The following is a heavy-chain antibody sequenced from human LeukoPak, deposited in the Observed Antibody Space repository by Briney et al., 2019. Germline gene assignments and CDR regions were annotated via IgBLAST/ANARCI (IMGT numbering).Heavy chain of an antibody. Sequence: GGSLRLSCAASGFTFSNYWMTWVGQAPGEGLEWVANIKQDGGEKYYVRSVKGRFTISRDNAKNSLYLQMNGLRADDTAVYYCARGRAWYVHWGQGTLVTVSS. V-gene: IGHV3-7*05. CDR2: IKQDGGEK. CDR3: ARGRAWYVH. CDR1: GFTFSNYW. J-gene: IGHJ5*02.